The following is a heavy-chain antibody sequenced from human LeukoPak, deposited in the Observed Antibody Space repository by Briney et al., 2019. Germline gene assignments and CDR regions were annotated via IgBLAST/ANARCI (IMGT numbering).Heavy chain of an antibody. D-gene: IGHD5-24*01. Sequence: SETLSLTCTVSGGSISSHYWSWIRQPPGKGLEWIGYIYYSGSTNYNPSLKSRVIMSVDTSKNQFSLKVSSVTAADTAVYYCARVYGYNDYFDYWGQGTLVTVSS. V-gene: IGHV4-59*11. J-gene: IGHJ4*02. CDR1: GGSISSHY. CDR3: ARVYGYNDYFDY. CDR2: IYYSGST.